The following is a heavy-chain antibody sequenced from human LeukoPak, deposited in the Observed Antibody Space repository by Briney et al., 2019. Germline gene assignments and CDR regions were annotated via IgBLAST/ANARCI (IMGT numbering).Heavy chain of an antibody. V-gene: IGHV4-59*01. CDR3: ARGYYDSSGYSTPFDY. D-gene: IGHD3-22*01. Sequence: SETLSLTCTVSGGSISSYYWSWIRQPPRRGLEWIGYIYYSGNTNYNPSLKSRVTISVDTSKNRFSLKLSSVTAADTAVYYCARGYYDSSGYSTPFDYWGQGTLVTVSS. CDR2: IYYSGNT. J-gene: IGHJ4*02. CDR1: GGSISSYY.